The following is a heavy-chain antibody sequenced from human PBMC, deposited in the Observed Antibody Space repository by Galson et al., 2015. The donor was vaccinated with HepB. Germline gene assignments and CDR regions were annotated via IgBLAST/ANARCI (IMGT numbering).Heavy chain of an antibody. CDR3: AREGGGLAGTTDWFDP. J-gene: IGHJ5*02. CDR1: GFTFSSYE. D-gene: IGHD1-1*01. V-gene: IGHV3-48*03. CDR2: ISSSGSTI. Sequence: SLRLSCAASGFTFSSYEMNWVRQAPGKGLEWVSYISSSGSTIYYADSVKGRFTISRDNAKNSLYLQMNSLRAEDTAVYYCAREGGGLAGTTDWFDPWGQGTLVTVSS.